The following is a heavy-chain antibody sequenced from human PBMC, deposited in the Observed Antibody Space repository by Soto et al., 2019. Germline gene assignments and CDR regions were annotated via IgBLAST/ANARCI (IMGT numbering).Heavy chain of an antibody. J-gene: IGHJ5*01. CDR1: GGSISSGAYS. CDR2: IYHRGTS. V-gene: IGHV4-30-2*01. CDR3: STRAYDTNGYYRFDP. D-gene: IGHD3-22*01. Sequence: TLSLTCTVSGGSISSGAYSWSWIRLPPGKRLEWIGYIYHRGTSHYNPSLKSRVTMSVDRSKNQFSLNLRSVTAADTAMYYCSTRAYDTNGYYRFDPWGQGTLVTVSS.